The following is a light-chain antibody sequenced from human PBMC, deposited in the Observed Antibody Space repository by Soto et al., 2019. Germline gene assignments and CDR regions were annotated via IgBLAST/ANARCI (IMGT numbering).Light chain of an antibody. CDR1: QGISNY. CDR2: TAS. V-gene: IGKV1-27*01. Sequence: DIQMTQSPSSLSASVGDRVTITCRASQGISNYLAWYQQKPGKVPKLLIYTASTLQSGVPSRFSGSGSGTDFTLTISSLQAEDGATYYCQNYNSAPQLTVGGGTKVEIK. CDR3: QNYNSAPQLT. J-gene: IGKJ4*01.